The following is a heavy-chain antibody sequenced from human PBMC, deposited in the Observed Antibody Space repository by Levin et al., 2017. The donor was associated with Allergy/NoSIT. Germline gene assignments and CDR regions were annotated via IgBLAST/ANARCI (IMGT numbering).Heavy chain of an antibody. D-gene: IGHD3-10*01. Sequence: GESLKISCAASGFSFNNYAMSWVRQAPGKGLEWVSTISDIGYSIYYADSVKGRLTTSRDNSKTTLYLQMNSLRAEDTAVYYCATSTELRTFDIWGQGTMVTVSS. J-gene: IGHJ3*02. CDR3: ATSTELRTFDI. CDR2: ISDIGYSI. V-gene: IGHV3-23*01. CDR1: GFSFNNYA.